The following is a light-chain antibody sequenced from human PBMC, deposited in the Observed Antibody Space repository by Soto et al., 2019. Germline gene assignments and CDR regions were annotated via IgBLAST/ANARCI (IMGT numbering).Light chain of an antibody. CDR3: QLYGSSPPWT. CDR2: GAT. CDR1: QSVSSSY. Sequence: EIVLTQSPGTLSLSPGETATLSCRASQSVSSSYLAWYQQEPGQAPRLLIYGATRRATGIPDRFSGSGSGTDFALTISRLEPEDFAVYYCQLYGSSPPWTFGQGTKVEIK. V-gene: IGKV3-20*01. J-gene: IGKJ1*01.